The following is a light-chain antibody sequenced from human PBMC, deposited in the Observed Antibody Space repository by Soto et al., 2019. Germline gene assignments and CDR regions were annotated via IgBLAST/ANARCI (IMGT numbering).Light chain of an antibody. CDR3: QHYNNWPPWT. CDR1: QSVRGN. V-gene: IGKV3-15*01. CDR2: GAS. J-gene: IGKJ1*01. Sequence: EIVMTQSPATLSVSPGERATLSCRASQSVRGNLAWYQQKPGQAPRLLIYGASTRATGIPARFSGSGSGTEFTLTISSLQSEDFAVYYCQHYNNWPPWTFGQGTKVDIK.